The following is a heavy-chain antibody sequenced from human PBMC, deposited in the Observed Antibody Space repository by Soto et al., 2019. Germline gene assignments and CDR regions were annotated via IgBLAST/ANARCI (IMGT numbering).Heavy chain of an antibody. D-gene: IGHD3-10*01. V-gene: IGHV4-31*03. CDR1: GGSISSGGYY. J-gene: IGHJ5*02. CDR2: IYYSGST. Sequence: QVQLQESGPGLVKPSQTLSLTCTVSGGSISSGGYYWSWIREHPGKGLEWIGYIYYSGSTYYNPSLKSRVTISVDTSKNQFSLKLSSVTAADTAVYYCAREREGLGWFDPWGQGTLVTVSS. CDR3: AREREGLGWFDP.